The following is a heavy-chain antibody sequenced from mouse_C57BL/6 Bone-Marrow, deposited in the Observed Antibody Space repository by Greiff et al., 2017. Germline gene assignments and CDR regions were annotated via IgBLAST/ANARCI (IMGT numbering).Heavy chain of an antibody. CDR3: TTRGNPYAMDY. V-gene: IGHV14-1*01. CDR1: GFNIKDYY. D-gene: IGHD2-1*01. J-gene: IGHJ4*01. Sequence: EVQLQQSGAELVRPGASVKLSCTASGFNIKDYYMHWVKQRPEQGLEWIGRIDPEDGDTEYAPEFQGKATMTADTSSNTAYLQLSSLTSEDTAVYYCTTRGNPYAMDYWGQGTSVTVSS. CDR2: IDPEDGDT.